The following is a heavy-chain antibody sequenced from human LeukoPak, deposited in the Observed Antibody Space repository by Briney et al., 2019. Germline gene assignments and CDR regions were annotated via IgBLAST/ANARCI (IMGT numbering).Heavy chain of an antibody. Sequence: SVKVSCEASGGTFSSYAISWVRQAPGQGLEWVGRIIPILGIANYAQKFQGRVTITADKSTSTAYMELRSLRSDDTAVYYCARDRSSSSQYFQHWGQGTLVTVSS. CDR2: IIPILGIA. CDR3: ARDRSSSSQYFQH. J-gene: IGHJ1*01. V-gene: IGHV1-69*04. CDR1: GGTFSSYA. D-gene: IGHD6-13*01.